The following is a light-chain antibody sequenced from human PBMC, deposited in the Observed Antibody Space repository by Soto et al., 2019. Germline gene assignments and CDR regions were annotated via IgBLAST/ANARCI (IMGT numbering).Light chain of an antibody. CDR1: QSISSW. CDR2: DAS. CDR3: QQYNSYQRT. J-gene: IGKJ1*01. Sequence: DIQMTQSPSTLSGSVGDRVTITCRASQSISSWLAWYQQKPGKAPKLLIYDASSLESGVPSRFSGSGSGTEFTLTISSLQPDDFATYYCQQYNSYQRTFGQGTKVDI. V-gene: IGKV1-5*01.